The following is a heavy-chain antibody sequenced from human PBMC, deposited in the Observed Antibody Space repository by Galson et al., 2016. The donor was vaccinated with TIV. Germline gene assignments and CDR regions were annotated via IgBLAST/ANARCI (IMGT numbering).Heavy chain of an antibody. CDR2: IIPIFGTP. Sequence: SVKVSCKASGGTFISYPISWVRQAPGQGLEWMGGIIPIFGTPNYAQKFQDRLTITADESTKTAYMELSSLRSDDTAVYYCASDYGDYVAPYHYYGMDVWGQGTKVTVSS. J-gene: IGHJ6*02. D-gene: IGHD4-17*01. CDR3: ASDYGDYVAPYHYYGMDV. V-gene: IGHV1-69*13. CDR1: GGTFISYP.